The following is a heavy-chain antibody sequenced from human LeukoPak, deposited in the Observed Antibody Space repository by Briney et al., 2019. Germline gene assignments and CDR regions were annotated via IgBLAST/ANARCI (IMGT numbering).Heavy chain of an antibody. V-gene: IGHV4-4*08. D-gene: IGHD5-18*01. J-gene: IGHJ4*02. CDR3: AREGIHTATLDY. CDR2: IYHSGST. Sequence: SETLSLTCTVSGGSIRSYYWIWVRQPPGKGLEWIGYIYHSGSTNYNPSLKSRVTISVDTSKNQFSLKLGSVTAADTAVYYCAREGIHTATLDYWGQGTLVTVSS. CDR1: GGSIRSYY.